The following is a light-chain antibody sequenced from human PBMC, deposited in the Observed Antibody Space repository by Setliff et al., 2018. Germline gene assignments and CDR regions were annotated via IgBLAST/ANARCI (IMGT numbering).Light chain of an antibody. CDR1: SSDVGSYDL. Sequence: QSALTQPASVSGSPGQSITISCSGTSSDVGSYDLVSWYQQHPGKAPKLIIYGVSDRPSGVSSRFSGSKSGNTAYLTISGLQTEDEAEYYCNAYAGDTTYVFGSGTKVTVL. V-gene: IGLV2-14*03. CDR2: GVS. J-gene: IGLJ1*01. CDR3: NAYAGDTTYV.